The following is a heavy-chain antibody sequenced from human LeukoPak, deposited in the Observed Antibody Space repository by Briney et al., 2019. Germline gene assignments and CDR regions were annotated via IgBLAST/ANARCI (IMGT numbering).Heavy chain of an antibody. J-gene: IGHJ5*02. Sequence: SETLSLTCTVSGGSISSYYWSWIRQPPGKGLEWIGYIYYSGSTNYNPSLKSRVTISVDTSKNQFSLKLSSVTAADTAVYYCARESNPCSGGSCPQNFDPWGQGTLVTVSS. V-gene: IGHV4-59*01. CDR3: ARESNPCSGGSCPQNFDP. D-gene: IGHD2-15*01. CDR2: IYYSGST. CDR1: GGSISSYY.